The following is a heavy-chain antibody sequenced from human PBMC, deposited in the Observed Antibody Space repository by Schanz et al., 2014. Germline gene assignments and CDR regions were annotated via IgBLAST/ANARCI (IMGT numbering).Heavy chain of an antibody. Sequence: EVHLVESGGGLVQPGGSLRLSCAASGITFSSHSFNWVRRAPGKGLEWISYITYNGGTIYYADSVKGRFTISRDNAKNSLYLEMNSLRAEDTAVYYCARDHTTESYYSAGPPIDYWGQGTLLTVSS. CDR1: GITFSSHS. CDR3: ARDHTTESYYSAGPPIDY. CDR2: ITYNGGTI. D-gene: IGHD1-26*01. J-gene: IGHJ4*02. V-gene: IGHV3-48*01.